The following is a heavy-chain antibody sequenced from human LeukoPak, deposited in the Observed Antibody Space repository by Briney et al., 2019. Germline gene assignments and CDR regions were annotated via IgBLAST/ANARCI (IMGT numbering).Heavy chain of an antibody. CDR3: AREGSYYDFWSGPDY. CDR2: IIPIFGTA. D-gene: IGHD3-3*01. Sequence: SVKVSCKASGGTFSSYAISWVRQAPGQGLEWMGRIIPIFGTANYAQKFQGRVTITTDESTSTAYMELSSLRSEDTAVYYCAREGSYYDFWSGPDYWGQGILVTVSS. CDR1: GGTFSSYA. V-gene: IGHV1-69*05. J-gene: IGHJ4*02.